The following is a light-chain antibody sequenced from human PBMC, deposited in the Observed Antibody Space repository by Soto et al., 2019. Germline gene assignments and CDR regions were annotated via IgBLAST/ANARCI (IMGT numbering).Light chain of an antibody. J-gene: IGKJ1*01. CDR2: AAS. Sequence: DIQLTQSPSSLSASVGDRLTITCRASQSISSYLNWYRQTPGKAPKVLIFAASNLQSGVPSRFSGSGSGTDFTLTISSLQPDDSATYYCQQYNFYSWTFGQGTKVDIK. CDR3: QQYNFYSWT. V-gene: IGKV1-39*01. CDR1: QSISSY.